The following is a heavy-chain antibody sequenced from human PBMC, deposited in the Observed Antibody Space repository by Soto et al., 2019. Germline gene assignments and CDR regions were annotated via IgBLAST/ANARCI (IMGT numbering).Heavy chain of an antibody. D-gene: IGHD3-3*01. J-gene: IGHJ6*02. CDR1: GYSFTSYW. Sequence: PGESLKISCKGPGYSFTSYWIGWVRQMPGKGLEWMGIIYPGDSDTRYSPSFQGQVTISADKSISTAYLQWSSLKASDTAMYYCASSRYEARYGMDVWGQGTTVTVSS. CDR2: IYPGDSDT. V-gene: IGHV5-51*01. CDR3: ASSRYEARYGMDV.